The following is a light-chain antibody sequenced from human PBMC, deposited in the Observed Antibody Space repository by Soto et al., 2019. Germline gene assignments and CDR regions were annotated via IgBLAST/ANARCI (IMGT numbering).Light chain of an antibody. CDR1: QRISNY. Sequence: DIQLTQSPSSLSASVGDRVTITCRASQRISNYLSWYQQKPGRAPKILIYAASNLQSGVPSRFSGGGSGTDFTLTITSLQPEDFATYYCQQSYSSPWTFGQGTKVDIK. V-gene: IGKV1-39*01. CDR3: QQSYSSPWT. CDR2: AAS. J-gene: IGKJ1*01.